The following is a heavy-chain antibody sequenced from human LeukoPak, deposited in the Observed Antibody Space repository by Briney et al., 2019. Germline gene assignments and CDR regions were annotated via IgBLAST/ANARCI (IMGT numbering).Heavy chain of an antibody. V-gene: IGHV1-18*04. CDR2: ISAYNGNT. CDR1: GNTFTSDY. Sequence: ASVTVSCKASGNTFTSDYMNWVRQAPGQGLQWMGWISAYNGNTNYAQRVQGRLTMTTDTSTSTAYMELRSLRSDGTAVYYCARGDGALELDYWGQGTLVTVSS. D-gene: IGHD3-3*02. J-gene: IGHJ4*02. CDR3: ARGDGALELDY.